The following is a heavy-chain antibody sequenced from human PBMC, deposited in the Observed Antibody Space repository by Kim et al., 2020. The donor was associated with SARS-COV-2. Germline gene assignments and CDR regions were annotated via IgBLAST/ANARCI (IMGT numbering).Heavy chain of an antibody. CDR3: ARRARPYGSGSHFDY. CDR1: GGSISSYY. CDR2: IYYSGST. D-gene: IGHD3-10*01. V-gene: IGHV4-59*08. J-gene: IGHJ4*02. Sequence: SETLSLTCTVSGGSISSYYWSWIRQPPGKGLEWIGYIYYSGSTNYNPSLKSRVTISVDTSKNQFSLKLSSVTAADTAVYYCARRARPYGSGSHFDYWGQGPLVTVS.